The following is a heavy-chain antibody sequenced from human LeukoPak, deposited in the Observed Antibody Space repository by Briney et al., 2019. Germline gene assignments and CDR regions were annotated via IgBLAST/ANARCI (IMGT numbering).Heavy chain of an antibody. Sequence: SVKVSCKASGGTFSSYAISWVRQAPGQGLEWMGRIIPILGIANYAQKFQGRVAITADKSTSTAYMELSSLRSEDTAVYYCATDIVVVPAAKAELFDYWGQGTLVTVSS. J-gene: IGHJ4*02. CDR1: GGTFSSYA. CDR2: IIPILGIA. D-gene: IGHD2-2*01. CDR3: ATDIVVVPAAKAELFDY. V-gene: IGHV1-69*04.